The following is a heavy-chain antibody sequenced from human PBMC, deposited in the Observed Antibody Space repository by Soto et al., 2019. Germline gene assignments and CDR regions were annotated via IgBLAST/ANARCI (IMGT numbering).Heavy chain of an antibody. V-gene: IGHV3-9*01. J-gene: IGHJ6*03. CDR3: AKDTSGAEVGIMDV. CDR1: GFIFDDYA. Sequence: EVKLVESGGGLVQPGRSLRLSCATSGFIFDDYAMHWVRQAPGKGLEWVSGISWNSGVINYADSVKGRFTTSRDNAKNSLYLQLISLSSADTATYFCAKDTSGAEVGIMDVWGKGTTVIVSS. D-gene: IGHD1-26*01. CDR2: ISWNSGVI.